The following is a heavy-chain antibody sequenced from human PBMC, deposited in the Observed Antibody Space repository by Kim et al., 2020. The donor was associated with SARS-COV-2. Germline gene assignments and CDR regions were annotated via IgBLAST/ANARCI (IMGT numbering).Heavy chain of an antibody. CDR2: IKQDGSEK. J-gene: IGHJ6*02. CDR1: GFTFSSYW. V-gene: IGHV3-7*03. D-gene: IGHD3-10*01. CDR3: ARDTYYYGSGGGMDV. Sequence: GGSLRLSCAASGFTFSSYWMSWVRQAPGKGLEWVANIKQDGSEKYYVDSVKGRFTISRDNAKNSLYLQMNSLRAEDTAVYYCARDTYYYGSGGGMDVWGQGNTVTVSS.